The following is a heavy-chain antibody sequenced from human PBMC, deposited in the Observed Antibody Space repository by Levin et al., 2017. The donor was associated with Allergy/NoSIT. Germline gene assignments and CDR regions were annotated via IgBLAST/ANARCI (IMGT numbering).Heavy chain of an antibody. CDR1: GFSLSTSGMC. CDR3: ARIRYDILTSYTSWYFDL. D-gene: IGHD3-9*01. Sequence: SGPTLVKPTQTLTLTCTFSGFSLSTSGMCVSWIRQPPGKALEWLALIDWDDDKYYSTSLQTRLTISNDTSKNQVVLTMTNMVPVETATYYCARIRYDILTSYTSWYFDLWGRGTLVTVSS. J-gene: IGHJ2*01. CDR2: IDWDDDK. V-gene: IGHV2-70*01.